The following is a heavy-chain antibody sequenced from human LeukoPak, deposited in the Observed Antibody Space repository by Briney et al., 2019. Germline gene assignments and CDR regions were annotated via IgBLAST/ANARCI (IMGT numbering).Heavy chain of an antibody. J-gene: IGHJ4*02. CDR1: GYTFTTYA. Sequence: ASVKVSCKASGYTFTTYAMNWVRQAPGQGLEWMGRIIPILGIANYAQKFQGRVTITADKSTSTAYMELSSLRSEDTAVYYCASVVATSGSYYFDYWGQGTLVTVSS. V-gene: IGHV1-69*04. CDR3: ASVVATSGSYYFDY. CDR2: IIPILGIA. D-gene: IGHD5-12*01.